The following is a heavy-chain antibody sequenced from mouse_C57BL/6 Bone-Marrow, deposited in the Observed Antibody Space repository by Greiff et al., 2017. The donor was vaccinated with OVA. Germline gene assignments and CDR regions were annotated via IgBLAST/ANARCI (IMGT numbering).Heavy chain of an antibody. D-gene: IGHD2-1*01. CDR3: ARDGNYYGYYAMDY. J-gene: IGHJ4*01. CDR1: GYTFTSYW. V-gene: IGHV1-69*01. CDR2: IDPSDSYT. Sequence: QVQLQQPGAELVMPGASVKLSCKASGYTFTSYWMHWVKQRPGQGLEWIGEIDPSDSYTNYNQKFKGKSTLTVDKSSCTAYMQLSSLTSDDSAVYYCARDGNYYGYYAMDYWGQGTSVTVSS.